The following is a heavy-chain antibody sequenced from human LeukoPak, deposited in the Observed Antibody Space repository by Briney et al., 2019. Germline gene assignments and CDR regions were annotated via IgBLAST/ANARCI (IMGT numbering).Heavy chain of an antibody. D-gene: IGHD3-22*01. CDR2: INYSGTT. V-gene: IGHV4-31*01. CDR1: GGSLSSGPYY. Sequence: PSETLCLTCTVSGGSLSSGPYYWSWIRQPPGKGLEWIGYINYSGTTYYNPSLKSPALISIDTSKNQFSLKLSSVTAADTAVYYCARADDSSGYYYYYYFDYWGQGALITVSS. CDR3: ARADDSSGYYYYYYFDY. J-gene: IGHJ4*02.